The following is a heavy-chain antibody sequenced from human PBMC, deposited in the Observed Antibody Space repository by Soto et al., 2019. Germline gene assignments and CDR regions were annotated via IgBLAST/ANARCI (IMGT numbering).Heavy chain of an antibody. D-gene: IGHD3-22*01. V-gene: IGHV5-51*01. J-gene: IGHJ4*02. CDR2: IYPGDSGT. Sequence: GESLKISCKGSGYRFTIYWIGWVRQMPGKGLEWMGIIYPGDSGTRYSPSFQGQVTISADKSISTAYLQWSSLKASDTAMYYCARLYYYDRSGYYGAYWGQGTLVTVSS. CDR3: ARLYYYDRSGYYGAY. CDR1: GYRFTIYW.